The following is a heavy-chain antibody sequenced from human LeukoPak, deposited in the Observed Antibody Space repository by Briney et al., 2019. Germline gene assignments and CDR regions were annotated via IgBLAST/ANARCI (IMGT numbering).Heavy chain of an antibody. CDR3: ARNRGHYYDSSGYYPPDL. J-gene: IGHJ2*01. CDR1: GGSISSYH. V-gene: IGHV4-4*09. D-gene: IGHD3-22*01. CDR2: IYTSGST. Sequence: SETLSLTCTVSGGSISSYHWSWIRQPPGKGLEWIGYIYTSGSTNYNPSLKSRVTISVDTSKNQFSLKLSSVTAADTAVYYCARNRGHYYDSSGYYPPDLWGRGTLVTVSS.